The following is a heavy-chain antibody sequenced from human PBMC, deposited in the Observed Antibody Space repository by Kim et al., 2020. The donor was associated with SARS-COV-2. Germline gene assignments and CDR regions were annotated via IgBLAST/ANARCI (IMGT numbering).Heavy chain of an antibody. CDR3: ARGPSVVVAATPNDY. CDR2: INHSGST. CDR1: GGSFSGYY. V-gene: IGHV4-34*01. J-gene: IGHJ4*02. D-gene: IGHD2-15*01. Sequence: SETLSLTCAVYGGSFSGYYWSWIRQPPGKGLEWIGEINHSGSTNYNPSLKSRVTISVDTSKNQFSLKLSSVTAADTAVYYCARGPSVVVAATPNDYWGQGTLVTVSS.